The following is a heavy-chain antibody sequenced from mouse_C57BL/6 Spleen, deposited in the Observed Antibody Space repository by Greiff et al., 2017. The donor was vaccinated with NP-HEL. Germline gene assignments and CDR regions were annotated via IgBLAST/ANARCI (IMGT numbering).Heavy chain of an antibody. CDR2: FHPYNDDT. Sequence: VQLQQSGAELVKPGASVKMSCKASGYTFTTYPIEWMKQNHGKSLEWIGNFHPYNDDTKYNEKFKGKATLTVEKSSSKVYLELSRLTSDESAVYYCARREYDSSTWEAWFAYWGQGTLVTVSA. D-gene: IGHD1-1*01. J-gene: IGHJ3*01. CDR3: ARREYDSSTWEAWFAY. V-gene: IGHV1-47*01. CDR1: GYTFTTYP.